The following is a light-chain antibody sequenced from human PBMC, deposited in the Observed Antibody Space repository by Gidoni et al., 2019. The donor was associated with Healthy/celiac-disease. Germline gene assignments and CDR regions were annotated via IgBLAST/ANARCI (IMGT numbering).Light chain of an antibody. CDR2: AAS. Sequence: DIQMTQSPSSLSASVGDRVTITCRASQSISSYLNWYQQKPGKAPKLLIYAASSLQSGVPSRFSCSGSGTDFTLTISSLQPEDFATYYFQQSYSTPLTFGGETKVEIK. V-gene: IGKV1-39*01. J-gene: IGKJ4*01. CDR3: QQSYSTPLT. CDR1: QSISSY.